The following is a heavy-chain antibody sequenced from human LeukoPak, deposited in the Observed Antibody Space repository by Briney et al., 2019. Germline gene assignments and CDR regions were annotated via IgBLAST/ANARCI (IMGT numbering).Heavy chain of an antibody. J-gene: IGHJ6*03. Sequence: SETLSLTCAVDGGSFIGFYWTWIRQTPAMGLEWIGEINQTGKTNYNPSLTDYNPSLKSRVTISVDSSKNQLSLKVNSVTAADTGVYYCARVRHDPVEYGYYVDVWGTGTTVAVSS. CDR3: ARVRHDPVEYGYYVDV. CDR1: GGSFIGFY. V-gene: IGHV4-34*01. D-gene: IGHD3-3*01. CDR2: INQTGKTNYNPSLT.